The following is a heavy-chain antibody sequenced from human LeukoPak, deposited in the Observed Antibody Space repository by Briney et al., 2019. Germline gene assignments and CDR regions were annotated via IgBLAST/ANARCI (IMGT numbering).Heavy chain of an antibody. Sequence: PGGSLRLSCAASGSTFSSYDVHWVRQATGEGLEWVSAIGTAGDTYYPGSVKGRFTISRENAKNSLYLQMNSLRAGDTAVYYCARVSRGSGSYYNYGMDVWGQGTTVTVSS. CDR1: GSTFSSYD. V-gene: IGHV3-13*01. CDR3: ARVSRGSGSYYNYGMDV. J-gene: IGHJ6*02. CDR2: IGTAGDT. D-gene: IGHD3-10*01.